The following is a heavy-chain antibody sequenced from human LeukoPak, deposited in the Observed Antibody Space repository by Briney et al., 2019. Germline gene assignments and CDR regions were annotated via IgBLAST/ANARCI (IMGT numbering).Heavy chain of an antibody. CDR2: IYYSGST. J-gene: IGHJ5*02. V-gene: IGHV4-30-4*08. CDR1: GGSISSGDYY. Sequence: SETLSLTCTVSGGSISSGDYYWSWIRQPLGKGLEWIGYIYYSGSTYYNPSLKSRVTISVDTSKNQFSLKLSSVTAADTAVYYCARGRRFLEWLFPWGQGTLITVSS. D-gene: IGHD3-3*01. CDR3: ARGRRFLEWLFP.